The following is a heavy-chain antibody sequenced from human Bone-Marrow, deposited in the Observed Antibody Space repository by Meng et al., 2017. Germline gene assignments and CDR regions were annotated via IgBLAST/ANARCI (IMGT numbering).Heavy chain of an antibody. CDR2: IIPIFGTA. J-gene: IGHJ4*02. CDR1: GGTFXXXA. D-gene: IGHD6-19*01. Sequence: VQLVQSGAEVKKPGSSVKVXXKASGGTFXXXAISWVRQAPGQGLEWMGGIIPIFGTANYAQKFQGRVTITADESTSTAYMELSSLRSEDTAVYYCASQVAGSTGGLSHDYWGQGTLVTVSS. CDR3: ASQVAGSTGGLSHDY. V-gene: IGHV1-69*01.